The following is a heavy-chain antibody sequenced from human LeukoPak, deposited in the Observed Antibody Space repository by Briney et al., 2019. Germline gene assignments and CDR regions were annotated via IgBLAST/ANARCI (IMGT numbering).Heavy chain of an antibody. J-gene: IGHJ4*02. CDR1: GYTFTSYD. CDR2: MNPNSGNT. V-gene: IGHV1-8*01. D-gene: IGHD6-13*01. CDR3: ARGLVAAAAVDY. Sequence: ASVKVSCKASGYTFTSYDINWVRQATGQGLEWMGWMNPNSGNTGYAQKFQGRVTMNRNTSISTAYMELSSLRSEDTAVYYCARGLVAAAAVDYWGQGTLVTVSS.